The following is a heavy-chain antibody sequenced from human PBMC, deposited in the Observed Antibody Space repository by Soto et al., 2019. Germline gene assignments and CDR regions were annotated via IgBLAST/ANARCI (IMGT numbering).Heavy chain of an antibody. Sequence: QVQLVQSGAEVKKPGDSVKVCCKSSGYTFTGYYMHWVRQAPGQGPEWMGWINTNSGGTIYAQKFQGSVTMTRDTSISTAYMELSRLRSDDTAVYSCARSQHYYYYMDVWGKGTTVTVSS. CDR2: INTNSGGT. CDR1: GYTFTGYY. CDR3: ARSQHYYYYMDV. J-gene: IGHJ6*03. V-gene: IGHV1-2*04.